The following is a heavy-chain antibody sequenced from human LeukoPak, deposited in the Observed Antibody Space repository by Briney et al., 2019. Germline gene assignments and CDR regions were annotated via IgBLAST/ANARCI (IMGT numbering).Heavy chain of an antibody. CDR1: GFTFSDYY. CDR2: ISSSSSYT. D-gene: IGHD2-15*01. CDR3: ARGARYCSGGTCTDY. Sequence: KTGGSLRLSCAASGFTFSDYYMSWIRQAPGKGLEWVSCISSSSSYTNYADSVKGRFTISRDNDKNSLYLQINSLRAEDTAIYYCARGARYCSGGTCTDYWGQGTLVTVSS. J-gene: IGHJ4*02. V-gene: IGHV3-11*05.